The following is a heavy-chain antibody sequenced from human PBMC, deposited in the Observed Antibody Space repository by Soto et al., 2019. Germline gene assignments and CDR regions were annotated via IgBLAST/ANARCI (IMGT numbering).Heavy chain of an antibody. D-gene: IGHD5-12*01. V-gene: IGHV4-30-4*01. CDR3: ARDVSGYVTDYYYYGMDV. J-gene: IGHJ6*02. Sequence: SETLSLTCTVSGGSISSGDYYWSWIRQPPGKGLEWIGYIYYSGSTYYNPSLKSRVTISVDTSKNHFSLKLSSVTAADTAVYYCARDVSGYVTDYYYYGMDVWGQGTTVTVSS. CDR2: IYYSGST. CDR1: GGSISSGDYY.